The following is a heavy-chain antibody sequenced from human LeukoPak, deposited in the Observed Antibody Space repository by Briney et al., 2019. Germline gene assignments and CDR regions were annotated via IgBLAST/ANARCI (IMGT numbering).Heavy chain of an antibody. D-gene: IGHD3-22*01. V-gene: IGHV4-59*01. CDR2: IYYSGSS. J-gene: IGHJ3*02. CDR1: GGSICSYY. Sequence: SETLSLTCTGSGGSICSYYWSWIRQPPGKGLDGIGYIYYSGSSNYNPSLKSRVTISVDTSKNQVSLKLSSVTAADTAVYYCARVNNYYDSSGSYYNDALDIWGQGTMVTVSS. CDR3: ARVNNYYDSSGSYYNDALDI.